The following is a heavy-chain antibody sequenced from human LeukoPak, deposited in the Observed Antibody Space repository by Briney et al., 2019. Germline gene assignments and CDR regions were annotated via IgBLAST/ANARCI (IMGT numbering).Heavy chain of an antibody. CDR2: IIPIFGTA. CDR1: GGTFSSYA. Sequence: SVKVSCKASGGTFSSYAISWVRQAPGQGLEWMGGIIPIFGTANYAQKFQGRVTITTDESTSTAYMELSSLRSEDTAVYYCARVYSGYGRNDAFDIWGQGTMVTVSS. CDR3: ARVYSGYGRNDAFDI. J-gene: IGHJ3*02. D-gene: IGHD5-12*01. V-gene: IGHV1-69*05.